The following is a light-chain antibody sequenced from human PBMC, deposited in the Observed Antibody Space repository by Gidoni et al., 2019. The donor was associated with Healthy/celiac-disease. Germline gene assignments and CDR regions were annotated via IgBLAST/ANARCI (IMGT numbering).Light chain of an antibody. J-gene: IGKJ1*01. CDR3: QQYNNWPVWT. CDR1: QSVSSN. Sequence: ASQSVSSNLAWYQQKPGQAPRLLIYGASTRATGIPARFSGSGSGTEFTLTISSLQSEDFAVYYCQQYNNWPVWTFGQGTKVEIK. CDR2: GAS. V-gene: IGKV3-15*01.